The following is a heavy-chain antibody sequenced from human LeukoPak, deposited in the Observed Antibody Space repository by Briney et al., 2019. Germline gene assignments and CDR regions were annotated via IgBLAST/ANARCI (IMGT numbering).Heavy chain of an antibody. J-gene: IGHJ3*02. D-gene: IGHD3-10*01. CDR2: INTNTGDT. Sequence: GASVKVSCKASGYTFTGYYLHWVRQAPGQGLEWMGWINTNTGDTKYAQKFQDRVTMTRDTSIRTAYMELSSLRSEDTAIYFCTRSRPIRYYYSSGSPQGMCDIWGQGTKVTVSS. CDR1: GYTFTGYY. CDR3: TRSRPIRYYYSSGSPQGMCDI. V-gene: IGHV1-2*02.